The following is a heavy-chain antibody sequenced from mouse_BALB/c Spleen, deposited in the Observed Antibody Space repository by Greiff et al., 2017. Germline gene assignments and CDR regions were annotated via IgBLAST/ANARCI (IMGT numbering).Heavy chain of an antibody. D-gene: IGHD2-4*01. V-gene: IGHV5-6-5*01. CDR1: GFTFSSYA. CDR2: ISSGGST. CDR3: ARGMITTGWFAY. Sequence: EVQVVESGGGLVKPGGSLKLSCAASGFTFSSYAMSWVRQTPEKRLEWVASISSGGSTYYPDSVKGRFTISRDNARNILYLQMSSLRSEDTAMYYCARGMITTGWFAYWGQGTLVTVSA. J-gene: IGHJ3*01.